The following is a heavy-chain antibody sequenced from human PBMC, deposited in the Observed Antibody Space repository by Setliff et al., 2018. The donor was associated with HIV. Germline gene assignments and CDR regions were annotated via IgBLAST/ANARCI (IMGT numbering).Heavy chain of an antibody. D-gene: IGHD6-13*01. Sequence: GGSLRLSCAASGFTFNIYAMSWVRQAAGKGLEWVSAISGTGDSAYYADSVKGRFTISRDNSKNTLFLQMNSLRAEDTAVYYCAKAAAAAGTGGVGWFDPWGQGTLVTVSS. CDR1: GFTFNIYA. CDR2: ISGTGDSA. CDR3: AKAAAAAGTGGVGWFDP. J-gene: IGHJ5*02. V-gene: IGHV3-23*01.